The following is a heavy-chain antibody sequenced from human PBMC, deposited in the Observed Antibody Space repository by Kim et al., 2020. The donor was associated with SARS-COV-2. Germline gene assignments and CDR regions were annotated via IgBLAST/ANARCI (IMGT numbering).Heavy chain of an antibody. CDR3: AGARYPRFSSSSLFDY. Sequence: SLKRRVTISVDTCKNQFSLKMSSVTAADTAVYYCAGARYPRFSSSSLFDYWGQGTLVTVSS. D-gene: IGHD6-13*01. V-gene: IGHV4-31*02. J-gene: IGHJ4*02.